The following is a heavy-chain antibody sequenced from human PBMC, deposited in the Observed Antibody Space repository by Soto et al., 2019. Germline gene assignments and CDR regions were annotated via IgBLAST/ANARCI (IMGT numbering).Heavy chain of an antibody. CDR3: AIVPHEGYHGSGSRNPLHYYYGMDV. CDR1: GGTFSSYA. V-gene: IGHV1-69*13. J-gene: IGHJ6*02. Sequence: SVKVSCKASGGTFSSYAISWVRQAPGQGLEWMGGIIPIFGTANYAQKFQGRVTITADESAGTAYMELSSLRSEDTAVYYCAIVPHEGYHGSGSRNPLHYYYGMDVWGQGTTVTVS. D-gene: IGHD3-10*01. CDR2: IIPIFGTA.